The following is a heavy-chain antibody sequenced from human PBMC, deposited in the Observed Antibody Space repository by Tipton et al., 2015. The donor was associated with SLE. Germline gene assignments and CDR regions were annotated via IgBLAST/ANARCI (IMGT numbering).Heavy chain of an antibody. J-gene: IGHJ5*02. D-gene: IGHD6-25*01. CDR3: VKAAGPGGAAGTGWFDP. V-gene: IGHV3-23*03. Sequence: SPRLSCAASGFTFSNYAMSWVRQAPGKGLEWVSLISSGGSSTYYADSVKGRFTISRDDSKNTLYLQVNSLRAEDTAVYHCVKAAGPGGAAGTGWFDPWGQGTLVTVSS. CDR1: GFTFSNYA. CDR2: ISSGGSST.